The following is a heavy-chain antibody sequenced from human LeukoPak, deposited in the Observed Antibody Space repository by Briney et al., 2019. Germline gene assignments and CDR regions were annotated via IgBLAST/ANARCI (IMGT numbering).Heavy chain of an antibody. D-gene: IGHD1-26*01. V-gene: IGHV3-23*01. CDR1: GFTFSSYA. Sequence: GGSLRLSCAASGFTFSSYAMSWVRQAPGKGLEWVSAISGSGGSTYYADSVKGRFTISRDNSKNTLYLQMNSLRAEDTAVYYCAKVSIVGATTRGNWFDPWGQGTLVTVSS. J-gene: IGHJ5*02. CDR2: ISGSGGST. CDR3: AKVSIVGATTRGNWFDP.